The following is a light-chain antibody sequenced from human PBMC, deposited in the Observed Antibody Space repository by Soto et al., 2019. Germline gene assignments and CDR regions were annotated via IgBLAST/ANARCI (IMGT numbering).Light chain of an antibody. Sequence: VIWMTQSPSLLSASTGDRVTISCLMSQGISSYLAWYQQKPGRAPKLLIYAASTLQSGVPSRFSGSGSGTDFTLTITSLQPEDFAIYYCLQDYTYPRTFGGGTKVDIK. J-gene: IGKJ4*01. V-gene: IGKV1D-8*03. CDR2: AAS. CDR3: LQDYTYPRT. CDR1: QGISSY.